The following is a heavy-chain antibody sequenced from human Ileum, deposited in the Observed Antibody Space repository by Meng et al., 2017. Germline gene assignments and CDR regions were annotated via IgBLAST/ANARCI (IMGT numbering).Heavy chain of an antibody. CDR2: ISTSGSLI. V-gene: IGHV3-11*01. CDR3: AREKLTDRQLGSSAFDI. Sequence: GESLKISCAVSGFTFRDHYMTWIRQAPGKGLEWISYISTSGSLIYYADSVKGRITVSRDNAKNSLFLQVNSLRADDTAVYYCAREKLTDRQLGSSAFDIWGRGTMVTVSS. J-gene: IGHJ3*02. D-gene: IGHD7-27*01. CDR1: GFTFRDHY.